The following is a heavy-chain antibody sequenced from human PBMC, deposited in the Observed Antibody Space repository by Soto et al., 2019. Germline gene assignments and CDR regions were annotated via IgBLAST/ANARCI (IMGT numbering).Heavy chain of an antibody. CDR2: IYYSWST. Sequence: SATVSLTCTVSGGSISCGGYYWSWIRQHPGKRLEWIGYIYYSWSTYYNQSLKSRVTISVDTSKNQFSLKLSSVTAADSAVYYCARETATIRSPVDYWGQGTLVTVSS. D-gene: IGHD5-12*01. CDR1: GGSISCGGYY. CDR3: ARETATIRSPVDY. J-gene: IGHJ4*02. V-gene: IGHV4-31*03.